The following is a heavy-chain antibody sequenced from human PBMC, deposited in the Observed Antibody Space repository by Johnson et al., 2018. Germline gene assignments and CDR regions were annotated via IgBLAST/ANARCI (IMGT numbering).Heavy chain of an antibody. CDR2: ISGSGGST. CDR1: GFTFSSYA. CDR3: AKDRQGYYDILTGYYITEKDAFDI. D-gene: IGHD3-9*01. V-gene: IGHV3-23*01. Sequence: EVQLLESGGGLVQPGGSLRLSCAASGFTFSSYAMSWVRQAPGKGLEWVSAISGSGGSTYYADSVKGRFTISRDNSKTTLYLQMNSLRAEDTAVYYCAKDRQGYYDILTGYYITEKDAFDIWGQGTMVTVSS. J-gene: IGHJ3*02.